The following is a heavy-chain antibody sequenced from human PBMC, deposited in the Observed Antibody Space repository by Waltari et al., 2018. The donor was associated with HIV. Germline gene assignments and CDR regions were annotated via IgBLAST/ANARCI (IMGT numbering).Heavy chain of an antibody. CDR2: INHSGTT. Sequence: EQLPQWGAGLLNPSATLSLTCPVYCGSFSRYSLTWVLQPPGKGLEWMGEINHSGTTNYNPSIKSRVTMSVDTSKRQFSLKLNSVTAADTAVYFCAYSYLTGSTLHPFWGQGTLVTVAS. D-gene: IGHD3-9*01. V-gene: IGHV4-34*01. CDR3: AYSYLTGSTLHPF. J-gene: IGHJ4*01. CDR1: CGSFSRYS.